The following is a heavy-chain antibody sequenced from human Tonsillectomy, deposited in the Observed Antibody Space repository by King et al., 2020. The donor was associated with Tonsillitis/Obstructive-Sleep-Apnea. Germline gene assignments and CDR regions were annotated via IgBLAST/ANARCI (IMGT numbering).Heavy chain of an antibody. V-gene: IGHV4-59*01. CDR2: IYYSGST. J-gene: IGHJ3*02. Sequence: VQLQESGPGLVKPSETLSLTCTVSGGSISSYYWSWIRQPPGKGLEWIGYIYYSGSTNYNPSLKSRVTISVDTSKNQFSLKLSSVTAADTAVYYCARDARGSCTNGVCDAFDIWGQGTMVTVSS. D-gene: IGHD2-8*01. CDR1: GGSISSYY. CDR3: ARDARGSCTNGVCDAFDI.